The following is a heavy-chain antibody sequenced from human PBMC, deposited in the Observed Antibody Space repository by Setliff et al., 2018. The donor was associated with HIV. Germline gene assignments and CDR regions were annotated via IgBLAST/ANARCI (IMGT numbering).Heavy chain of an antibody. CDR3: AREEMSMWLPEYFFDF. CDR2: FNAGNLNT. V-gene: IGHV1-3*01. Sequence: ASVKVSCKASGYTFTSYGISWVRQAPGQRLEWMGGFNAGNLNTKYSQKFQGRVTFTGDTSASTTYMELSSLRSEDTAVYYCAREEMSMWLPEYFFDFWGQGTLVTVSS. CDR1: GYTFTSYG. D-gene: IGHD5-12*01. J-gene: IGHJ4*02.